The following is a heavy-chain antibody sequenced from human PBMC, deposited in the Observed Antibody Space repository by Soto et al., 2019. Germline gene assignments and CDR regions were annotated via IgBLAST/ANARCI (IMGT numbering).Heavy chain of an antibody. V-gene: IGHV1-18*01. CDR2: INIYNGNT. CDR3: ARVYYDSRGVLDY. D-gene: IGHD3-22*01. CDR1: GYTFTTYG. J-gene: IGHJ4*01. Sequence: QVELVQSGAEVKKPWASVKVSCKASGYTFTTYGLNWVRQAPGQGLEWMGWINIYNGNTNYAQKFQGRVTITRDTSPSTTYMALWSLRSDETGVYYCARVYYDSRGVLDYCGHGSLVTVSS.